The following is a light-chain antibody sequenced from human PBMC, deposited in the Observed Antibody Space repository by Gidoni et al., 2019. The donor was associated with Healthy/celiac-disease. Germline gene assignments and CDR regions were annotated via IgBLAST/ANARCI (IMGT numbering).Light chain of an antibody. CDR2: GAS. CDR3: QQYGSSPPT. J-gene: IGKJ1*01. Sequence: EIVLTQSTCTLSLSPGERATLSCRASQSVSSSYLAWYQQKPGQAPRLLIYGASSRATGIPDRFSGSGSGTDFTLTISRLEPEDFAVYYCQQYGSSPPTFGQGTKVEIK. CDR1: QSVSSSY. V-gene: IGKV3-20*01.